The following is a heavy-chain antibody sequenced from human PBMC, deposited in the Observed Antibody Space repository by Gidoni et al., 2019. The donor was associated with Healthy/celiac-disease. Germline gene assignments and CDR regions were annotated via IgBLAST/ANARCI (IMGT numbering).Heavy chain of an antibody. Sequence: EVQLLESGGGLVQPGGSLRLSCAAAGCTLSSYAMSWVRQAPGKGLEWVSAISGSGGSTYYADSVKGRFTISRDNSTNTLYLQMNSLRAEDTAVYYCAKDEGGEQQLVGGYFDYWGQGTLVTVSS. CDR1: GCTLSSYA. V-gene: IGHV3-23*01. CDR2: ISGSGGST. CDR3: AKDEGGEQQLVGGYFDY. D-gene: IGHD6-13*01. J-gene: IGHJ4*02.